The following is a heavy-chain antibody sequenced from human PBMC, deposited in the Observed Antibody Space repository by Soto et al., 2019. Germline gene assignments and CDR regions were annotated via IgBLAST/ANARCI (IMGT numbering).Heavy chain of an antibody. J-gene: IGHJ3*02. CDR2: IYHSGST. CDR1: GGSISSSNW. Sequence: SETLSLTCAVSGGSISSSNWWSWVRQPPGKGLEWIGEIYHSGSTNYNPSLKSRVTISVDKSKNQFSLKLSSVTAADTAVYYCARASYDSSGCYDAFDIWGQGTMVTVSS. V-gene: IGHV4-4*02. CDR3: ARASYDSSGCYDAFDI. D-gene: IGHD3-22*01.